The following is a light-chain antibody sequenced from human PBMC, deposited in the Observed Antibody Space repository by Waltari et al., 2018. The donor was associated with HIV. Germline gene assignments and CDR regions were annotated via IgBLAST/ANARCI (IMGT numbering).Light chain of an antibody. Sequence: QSALTQPASVSGSPGQSITISCTGTSSDVGGYNYVSWYQQRPGKAPKLMMYEVSNRPAGVSNRFSGSKSGNTASLTISGLQAEDEADYYCSSYTTSSTLVFGTGTKVTVL. J-gene: IGLJ1*01. CDR1: SSDVGGYNY. CDR3: SSYTTSSTLV. V-gene: IGLV2-14*01. CDR2: EVS.